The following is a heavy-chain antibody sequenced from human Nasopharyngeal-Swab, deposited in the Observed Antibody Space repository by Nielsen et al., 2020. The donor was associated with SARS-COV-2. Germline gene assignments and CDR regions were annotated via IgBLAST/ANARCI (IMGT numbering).Heavy chain of an antibody. Sequence: ASVKVSCKASGYTFIGYYMEWLRQAPGQGLEWMGRINPNSGGTNYAQNFRGRVTMTRDTSLNTGYMELSSLRSDDTAVYFCSRIPLVGGFSYGYDNWGQGTLVTVSS. CDR1: GYTFIGYY. V-gene: IGHV1-2*06. D-gene: IGHD5-18*01. CDR2: INPNSGGT. J-gene: IGHJ4*02. CDR3: SRIPLVGGFSYGYDN.